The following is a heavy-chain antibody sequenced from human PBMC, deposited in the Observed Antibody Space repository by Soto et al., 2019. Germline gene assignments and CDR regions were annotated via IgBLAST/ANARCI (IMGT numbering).Heavy chain of an antibody. J-gene: IGHJ1*01. CDR1: GFSLNTGGVT. CDR2: IYWDDGK. Sequence: TLVNPTQTLTPTCVFSGFSLNTGGVTVGWIRQPPGKALEWVALIYWDDGKRYSPSLKSRLTITKETSRNQVVLTMTNVDPEDTATYFCAHSPAPRVYFQHWGEGTLVTVSS. CDR3: AHSPAPRVYFQH. D-gene: IGHD3-10*01. V-gene: IGHV2-5*02.